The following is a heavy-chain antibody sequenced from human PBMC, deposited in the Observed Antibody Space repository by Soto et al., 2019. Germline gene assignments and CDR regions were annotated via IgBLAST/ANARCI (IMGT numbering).Heavy chain of an antibody. V-gene: IGHV1-69*05. D-gene: IGHD3-22*01. Sequence: SVKVSCKASGGTFSSYPITWVRQAPGQGLEWMGGTFPIFDRGNYAQKFQGRLTITTDKSTNTAYMELSSLRSEDTAVYYCARRNTSGYLRYFDSWGQGTLVTVS. J-gene: IGHJ4*02. CDR1: GGTFSSYP. CDR3: ARRNTSGYLRYFDS. CDR2: TFPIFDRG.